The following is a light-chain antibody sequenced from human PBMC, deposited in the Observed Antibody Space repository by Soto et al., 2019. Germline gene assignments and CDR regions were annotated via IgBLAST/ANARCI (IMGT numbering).Light chain of an antibody. J-gene: IGLJ1*01. CDR2: GNI. CDR3: QSYDTSLSAYV. CDR1: SSNIGAGYD. V-gene: IGLV1-40*01. Sequence: QSVLAQPPSVSGAPGQKVTISCTGGSSNIGAGYDLHWYQQLPGTAPKLRLYGNINRPSGVPDRFSGSKSGTSASLAITGLQAEDEADYYCQSYDTSLSAYVFGTGTKVSVL.